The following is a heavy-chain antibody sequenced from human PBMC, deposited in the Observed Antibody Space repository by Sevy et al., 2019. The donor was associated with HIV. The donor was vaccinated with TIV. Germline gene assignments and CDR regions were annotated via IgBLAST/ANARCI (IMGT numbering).Heavy chain of an antibody. V-gene: IGHV4-59*13. CDR2: MYYSGST. Sequence: SETLSLTCAVSGDSISGYYWGWIRQPPGKGLEWIGYMYYSGSTKYNPSLKSRVTISVDTSKNQFSLKLSSVTAADTXXXYXAXXXSXGREGPGWFDPWGQGTLVTVSS. D-gene: IGHD6-19*01. CDR1: GDSISGYY. CDR3: AXXXSXGREGPGWFDP. J-gene: IGHJ5*02.